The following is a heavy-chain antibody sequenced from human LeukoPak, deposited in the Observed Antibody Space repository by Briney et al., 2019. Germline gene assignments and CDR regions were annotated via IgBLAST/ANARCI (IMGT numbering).Heavy chain of an antibody. CDR1: GGTFSSYA. Sequence: SVKVSCKASGGTFSSYAISWVRQAPGQGLEWMGRIIPILGIANYAQKFQGRVTITADTSTSTAYMELSSLRSEDTAVYYCAMTVVPAASAFDIWGQGTMVTVSS. J-gene: IGHJ3*02. V-gene: IGHV1-69*04. CDR2: IIPILGIA. CDR3: AMTVVPAASAFDI. D-gene: IGHD2-2*01.